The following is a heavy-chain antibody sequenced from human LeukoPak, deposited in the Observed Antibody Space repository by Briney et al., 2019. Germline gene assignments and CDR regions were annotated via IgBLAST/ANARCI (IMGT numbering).Heavy chain of an antibody. D-gene: IGHD2-15*01. V-gene: IGHV3-23*01. CDR3: AKGSHFDY. CDR1: GFTFSSFA. CDR2: ISGSGGST. J-gene: IGHJ4*02. Sequence: PGGSLRLSCAASGFTFSSFAMSWVRQAPGEGLEWVSSISGSGGSTYYADSVKGRFTISRDNSKNALYLQMNSLRAEDTAVYYCAKGSHFDYWGQGTLVTVSS.